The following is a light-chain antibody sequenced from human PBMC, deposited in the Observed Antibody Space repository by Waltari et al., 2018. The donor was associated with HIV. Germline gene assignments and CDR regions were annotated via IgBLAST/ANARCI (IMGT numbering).Light chain of an antibody. CDR1: SSDVGSYNS. Sequence: QSALTQPASVSGSLGPSITISCTGTSSDVGSYNSVHWYQQRPGKVPNLLIYEVNSRPSGIDNRFSGSKSGNTASLTISGLQVEDEADYYCSSFTGSNTYVFGSGTKVTVL. CDR2: EVN. J-gene: IGLJ1*01. CDR3: SSFTGSNTYV. V-gene: IGLV2-14*01.